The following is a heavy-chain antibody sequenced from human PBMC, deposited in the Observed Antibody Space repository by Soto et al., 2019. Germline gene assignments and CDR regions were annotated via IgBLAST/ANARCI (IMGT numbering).Heavy chain of an antibody. V-gene: IGHV4-61*01. CDR1: GGSVSSGSYY. J-gene: IGHJ5*02. CDR2: IYYSGST. CDR3: ARADYDFWSGYSNWFDP. Sequence: LSLTCTVSGGSVSSGSYYWSWIRQPPGKGLEWIGYIYYSGSTNYNPSLKSRVTISVDTSKNQFSLKLSSVTAADTAVYYCARADYDFWSGYSNWFDPWGQGTLVTVSS. D-gene: IGHD3-3*01.